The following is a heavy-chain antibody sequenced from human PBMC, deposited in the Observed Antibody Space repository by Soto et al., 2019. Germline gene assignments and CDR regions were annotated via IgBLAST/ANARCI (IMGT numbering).Heavy chain of an antibody. CDR2: ISSSGSTI. D-gene: IGHD5-12*01. Sequence: GGSLRLSCAASGFTFSDYYMSWIRQAPGKGLEWVSYISSSGSTIYYADSVKGRFTISRDNAKNSLYLQMNSLRAEDTAVYCCARDSIGPYSGSPLPPPSFDYWGQGTLVTVSS. V-gene: IGHV3-11*01. CDR3: ARDSIGPYSGSPLPPPSFDY. J-gene: IGHJ4*02. CDR1: GFTFSDYY.